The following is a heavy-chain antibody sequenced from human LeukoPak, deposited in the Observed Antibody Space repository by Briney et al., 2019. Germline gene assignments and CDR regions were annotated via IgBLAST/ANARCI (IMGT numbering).Heavy chain of an antibody. CDR1: GGSMTTYY. CDR3: ARHLYSSSWYHTGINWFDP. CDR2: IYYSGNT. V-gene: IGHV4-59*08. J-gene: IGHJ5*02. D-gene: IGHD6-13*01. Sequence: SETLSLTCTVSGGSMTTYYWSWIRQPPGKGLEWIGYIYYSGNTNYNPSLNSRVTISLDTSKKQFSLKLSSVTAADTAVYYCARHLYSSSWYHTGINWFDPWGQGTLVTVSS.